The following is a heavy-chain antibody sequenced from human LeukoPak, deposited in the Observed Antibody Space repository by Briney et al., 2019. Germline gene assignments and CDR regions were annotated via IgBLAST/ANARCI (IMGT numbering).Heavy chain of an antibody. CDR2: INPNSGGT. CDR3: AREGPSTKFDN. CDR1: GYTFTGFY. Sequence: PGRSLRLSCAAFGYTFTGFYMHWVRQAPGQGLEWMGWINPNSGGTNYAQKFQSRVTMTRDTSISTAYMELSRLRSDDTAVYYCAREGPSTKFDNWGQGTLVTVSS. J-gene: IGHJ4*02. V-gene: IGHV1-2*02. D-gene: IGHD2/OR15-2a*01.